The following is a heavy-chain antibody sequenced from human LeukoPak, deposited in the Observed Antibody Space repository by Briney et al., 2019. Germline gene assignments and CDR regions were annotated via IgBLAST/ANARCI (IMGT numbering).Heavy chain of an antibody. CDR3: FGYPEYFQH. Sequence: PGGSLRLSCVASGFTFRSYAMSWVRQAPGKGLKWVSGISGSGGSTYYADSVRGRFTISRDNSKNTLYLQMNSLRAEDTAVYYCFGYPEYFQHWGQGTLVTVSS. CDR2: ISGSGGST. CDR1: GFTFRSYA. D-gene: IGHD5-18*01. V-gene: IGHV3-23*01. J-gene: IGHJ1*01.